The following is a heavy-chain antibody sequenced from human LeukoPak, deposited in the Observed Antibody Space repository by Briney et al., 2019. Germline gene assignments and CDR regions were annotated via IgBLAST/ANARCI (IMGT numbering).Heavy chain of an antibody. J-gene: IGHJ4*02. CDR1: GFTVSSNY. V-gene: IGHV3-66*01. Sequence: PGGSLRLSCAASGFTVSSNYMSWVRQAPGKGLEWVPVIYSGGSTYYADSVKGRFTISRDNSKNTLYLQMNSLRAEDTAVYYCAAYSSSWYFSYFDYWGQGTLVTVSS. D-gene: IGHD6-13*01. CDR2: IYSGGST. CDR3: AAYSSSWYFSYFDY.